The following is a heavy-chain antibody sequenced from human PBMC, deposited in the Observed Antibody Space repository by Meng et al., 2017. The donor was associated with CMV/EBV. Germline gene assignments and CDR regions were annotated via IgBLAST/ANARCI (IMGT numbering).Heavy chain of an antibody. D-gene: IGHD3/OR15-3a*01. CDR3: ARDRDWAFDY. CDR1: GFSFNIYS. J-gene: IGHJ4*02. CDR2: ISSGFSGR. Sequence: ETLSLTCAVSGFSFNIYSVNWVRQGPGKGLEWLSYISSGFSGRQYADSVKGRFTISTDSDKSLLFLEMNNLRAEDTAVYYCARDRDWAFDYWGQGTLVTVSS. V-gene: IGHV3-48*04.